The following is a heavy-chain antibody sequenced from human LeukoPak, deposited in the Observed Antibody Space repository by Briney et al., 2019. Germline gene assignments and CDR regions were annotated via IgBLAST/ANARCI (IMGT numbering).Heavy chain of an antibody. J-gene: IGHJ4*02. CDR2: IKQDGSEK. CDR1: GFTFSSYW. D-gene: IGHD4-11*01. CDR3: ARGFPDYSNYVRY. V-gene: IGHV3-7*01. Sequence: GGSLRLSCAASGFTFSSYWMSWVRQAPGKGLEWVANIKQDGSEKYYVDSVKGRFTISRDNAKNSLYLQMNSLRAEDTAVYYCARGFPDYSNYVRYWGQGTLVTVSS.